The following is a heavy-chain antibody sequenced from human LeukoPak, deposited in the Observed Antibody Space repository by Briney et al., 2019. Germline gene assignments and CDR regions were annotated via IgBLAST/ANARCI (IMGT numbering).Heavy chain of an antibody. J-gene: IGHJ4*02. Sequence: GGSLRLSCETSAFAFSNYAMSLVRQAPGRGLEWVSGINYGDGVTYYADSVKGRFTISRDNSKNTLFLQMSSLRAEDTAVYYCARTGYNYGTPLNYWGQGTLVTVSS. CDR1: AFAFSNYA. D-gene: IGHD5-18*01. CDR2: INYGDGVT. V-gene: IGHV3-23*01. CDR3: ARTGYNYGTPLNY.